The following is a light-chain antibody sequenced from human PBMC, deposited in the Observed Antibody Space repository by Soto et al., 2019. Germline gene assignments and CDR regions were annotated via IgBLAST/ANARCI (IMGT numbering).Light chain of an antibody. Sequence: QSALTQPASVSGSPGQSITISCTGTSSDVGGYNYVSWYQQHPGKAPNLMIXXXXXXXXXXXXXXXXSRSGNTASLTISGLQAXXEADYYCSSYTGSNTLVFGGGTKVTVL. CDR2: XXX. CDR1: SSDVGGYNY. CDR3: SSYTGSNTLV. J-gene: IGLJ2*01. V-gene: IGLV2-14*01.